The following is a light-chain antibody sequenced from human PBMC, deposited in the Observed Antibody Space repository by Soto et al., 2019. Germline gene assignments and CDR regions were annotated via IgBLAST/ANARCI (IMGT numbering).Light chain of an antibody. CDR3: QQYNNWLFT. V-gene: IGKV3-15*01. CDR1: QSVSGN. CDR2: GAS. Sequence: EIVMTQSPATLSVSPGERVTLSCRASQSVSGNLAWYQQKPGQAPRLLIYGASTRATGIPARFSGSGSGEEFTLTISSLQSKDFAVYYCQQYNNWLFTFGGGTRVVIK. J-gene: IGKJ4*01.